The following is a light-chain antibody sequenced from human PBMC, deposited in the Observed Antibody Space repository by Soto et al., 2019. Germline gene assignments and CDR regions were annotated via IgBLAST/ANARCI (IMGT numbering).Light chain of an antibody. CDR1: SSDVGGYNY. CDR3: SSYAGTNNFYV. Sequence: QSALTQPPSASGSPGQSVTISCTGTSSDVGGYNYVSWYQQHPGKAPKLMIHEVTKRPSGVPDRFSGSKSGNTASLTVSGLQPDDEADYYYSSYAGTNNFYVFGSGTKLTVL. CDR2: EVT. V-gene: IGLV2-8*01. J-gene: IGLJ1*01.